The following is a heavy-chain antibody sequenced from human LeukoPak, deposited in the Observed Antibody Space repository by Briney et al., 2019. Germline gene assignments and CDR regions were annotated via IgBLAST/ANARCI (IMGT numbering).Heavy chain of an antibody. D-gene: IGHD6-19*01. Sequence: GASVKVSCKASGYTFTGYYMHWVRQAPGQGLEWIGWINPNSGGTNYAQKFQGRVTMTRDTSISTAYMELSRLRSDNTAVYYCARDEPPYSSGWYREDWFDPWGQGTLVTVSS. CDR2: INPNSGGT. CDR1: GYTFTGYY. V-gene: IGHV1-2*02. CDR3: ARDEPPYSSGWYREDWFDP. J-gene: IGHJ5*02.